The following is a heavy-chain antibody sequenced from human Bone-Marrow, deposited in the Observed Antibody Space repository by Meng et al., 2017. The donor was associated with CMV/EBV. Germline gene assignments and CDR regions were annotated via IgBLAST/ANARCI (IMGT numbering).Heavy chain of an antibody. J-gene: IGHJ1*01. Sequence: GSLRLSCLVAGDYMTSAFWSWFRQSPVKGLETIGYVHYSGATNYNPSLRGRATMSLDMSKNQFSLRLTSVTAADTAVYYCTKTTRVPNAWSQGTMVTVSS. CDR1: GDYMTSAF. CDR3: TKTTRVPNA. V-gene: IGHV4-59*01. CDR2: VHYSGAT. D-gene: IGHD1-1*01.